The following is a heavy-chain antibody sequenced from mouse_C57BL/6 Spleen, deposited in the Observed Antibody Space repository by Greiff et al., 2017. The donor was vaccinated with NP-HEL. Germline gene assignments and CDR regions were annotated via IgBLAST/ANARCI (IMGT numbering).Heavy chain of an antibody. CDR1: GYTFTDYN. CDR3: ARYYYGFDY. J-gene: IGHJ2*01. D-gene: IGHD1-1*01. CDR2: INPNNGGT. Sequence: EVQGVESGPELVKPGASVKIPCKASGYTFTDYNMDWVKQSHGKSLEWIGDINPNNGGTIYNQKFKGKATLTVDKSSSTAYMELRSLTSEDTAVYYCARYYYGFDYWGQGTTLTVSS. V-gene: IGHV1-18*01.